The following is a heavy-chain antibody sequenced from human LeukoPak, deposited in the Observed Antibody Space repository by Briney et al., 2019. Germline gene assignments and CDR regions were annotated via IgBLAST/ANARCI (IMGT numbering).Heavy chain of an antibody. V-gene: IGHV1-69*13. J-gene: IGHJ4*02. D-gene: IGHD6-6*01. CDR2: IIPIFGTA. Sequence: ASVKVSCKASGGTFSSYAISWVRQAPGQGLEWMGGIIPIFGTANYAQKFQGGVTITADESTSTAYMELSSLRSEDTAVYYCARGGRLYSSSSSRPFDYWGQGTLVTVSS. CDR1: GGTFSSYA. CDR3: ARGGRLYSSSSSRPFDY.